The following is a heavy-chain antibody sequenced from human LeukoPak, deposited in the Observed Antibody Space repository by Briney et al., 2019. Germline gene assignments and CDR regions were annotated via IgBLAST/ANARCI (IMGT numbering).Heavy chain of an antibody. CDR3: AELGITMIGGV. V-gene: IGHV3-48*03. J-gene: IGHJ6*04. Sequence: GGSLRLSCAASGFTFSSYELNGVRQPPGKGRAWVSYISSSGSTIYYADSVKGRFTISRDNAKNSLYLQMNSLRAEDTAVYYCAELGITMIGGVWGKGTTVTISS. CDR2: ISSSGSTI. D-gene: IGHD3-10*02. CDR1: GFTFSSYE.